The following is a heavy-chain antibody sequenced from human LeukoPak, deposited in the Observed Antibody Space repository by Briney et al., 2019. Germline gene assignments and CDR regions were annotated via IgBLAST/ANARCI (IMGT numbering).Heavy chain of an antibody. Sequence: GGSLRLSCAASGFTFSSYWMHWVRQAPGKGLVWVSRINSDGSSTSYADSVKGRFTISRDNAKNTLYLQMNSLRAEDTVVYYCAREPEYYYYYGMDVWGQGTTVTVSS. CDR2: INSDGSST. CDR1: GFTFSSYW. V-gene: IGHV3-74*01. J-gene: IGHJ6*02. CDR3: AREPEYYYYYGMDV.